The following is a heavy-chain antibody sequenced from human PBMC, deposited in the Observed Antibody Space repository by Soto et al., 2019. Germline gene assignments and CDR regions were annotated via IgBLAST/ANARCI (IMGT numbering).Heavy chain of an antibody. D-gene: IGHD4-17*01. J-gene: IGHJ4*02. V-gene: IGHV3-33*01. CDR3: ARAGGTTVTGLWHFDS. Sequence: QVQLVESGGGVVQPGRSLRLSCVTSGFTFSSYGIHWVRQAPGKGLEWVAIIWYDGTQKYYADSVKGRFIISRDNSKKTLYLEMNSLRAEDTAVYYCARAGGTTVTGLWHFDSWGQGTLVTVSS. CDR2: IWYDGTQK. CDR1: GFTFSSYG.